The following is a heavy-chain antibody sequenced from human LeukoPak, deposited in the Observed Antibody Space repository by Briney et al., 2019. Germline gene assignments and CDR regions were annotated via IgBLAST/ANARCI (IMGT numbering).Heavy chain of an antibody. CDR3: ARDLPRVSLTTPFDY. CDR2: ISSSSSYI. Sequence: PGGSLRLSCAASGFTFSSYSMNWVRQAPGKGLEWVSSISSSSSYIYYADSVKGRFTISRDNAKNSLYLQMNSLRAEDTAVYYCARDLPRVSLTTPFDYWGREPWSPSPQ. V-gene: IGHV3-21*01. D-gene: IGHD4-11*01. J-gene: IGHJ4*02. CDR1: GFTFSSYS.